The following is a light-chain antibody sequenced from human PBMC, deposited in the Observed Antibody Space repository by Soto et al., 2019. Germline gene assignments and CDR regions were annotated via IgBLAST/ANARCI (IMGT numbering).Light chain of an antibody. CDR3: RQYGSSYA. CDR2: GIS. CDR1: QSVTSNY. V-gene: IGKV3-20*01. J-gene: IGKJ2*01. Sequence: EIVLTQSPDTLALSPGERATLSCRASQSVTSNYLAWYQQKPGQAPRLLIFGISSRATGIPDRFSGSGSGTDFTLTIARLEPEDFAVYSCRQYGSSYAFGQGTKLEIK.